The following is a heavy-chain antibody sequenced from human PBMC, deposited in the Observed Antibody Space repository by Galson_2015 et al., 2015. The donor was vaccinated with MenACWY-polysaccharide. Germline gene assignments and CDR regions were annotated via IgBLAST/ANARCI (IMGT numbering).Heavy chain of an antibody. CDR3: ARDNSNDILTGGLDY. CDR1: GFTFSSYS. Sequence: SLRLSCAASGFTFSSYSMNWVRQAPGKGLEWVASISSSSSYIYYADSVKGRFTISRDNAKNSLYLQMNSLRAEDTAVYYCARDNSNDILTGGLDYWGQGTLVTVSS. V-gene: IGHV3-21*01. J-gene: IGHJ4*02. CDR2: ISSSSSYI. D-gene: IGHD3-9*01.